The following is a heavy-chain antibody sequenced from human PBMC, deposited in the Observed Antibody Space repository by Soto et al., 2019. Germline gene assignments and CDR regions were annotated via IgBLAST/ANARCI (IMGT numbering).Heavy chain of an antibody. J-gene: IGHJ6*02. CDR3: ARDEAVINYYYYGMVV. V-gene: IGHV4-59*01. Sequence: SETLSPTCTLSGGSLYKYYLGLVRPPPGEGLEWIGYISYSGSTNYNPSLKSRVTISLDTSKNQFSLKLTSVTAADTAVYYCARDEAVINYYYYGMVVWGQGITVTVS. CDR2: ISYSGST. CDR1: GGSLYKYY. D-gene: IGHD2-21*01.